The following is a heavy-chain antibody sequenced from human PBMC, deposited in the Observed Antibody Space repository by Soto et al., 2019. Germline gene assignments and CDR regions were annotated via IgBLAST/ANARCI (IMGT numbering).Heavy chain of an antibody. D-gene: IGHD1-26*01. Sequence: SETLSLTCSVSGGSVSSDSYYWTWIRQSPRKGLEWIGNIYYTGSANYNPSLKSRVIISVDTSKDQFSLRLTSVTAADTAVYYCARAELGTTTTEFWGQGTLVTVSS. CDR2: IYYTGSA. CDR3: ARAELGTTTTEF. CDR1: GGSVSSDSYY. V-gene: IGHV4-61*01. J-gene: IGHJ4*02.